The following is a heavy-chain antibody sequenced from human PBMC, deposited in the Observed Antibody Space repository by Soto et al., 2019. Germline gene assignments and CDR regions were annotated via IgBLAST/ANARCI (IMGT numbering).Heavy chain of an antibody. CDR3: ARDYDSSGYSFQH. J-gene: IGHJ1*01. CDR1: GGTFSSYA. V-gene: IGHV1-69*13. D-gene: IGHD3-22*01. Sequence: GASVTVSCKASGGTFSSYAMSWVRQAPGQGLEWMGGIIPIFGTANYAQKFQGRVTITADESTSTAYMELSSLRSEDTAVYYCARDYDSSGYSFQHWGQGTLVTVSS. CDR2: IIPIFGTA.